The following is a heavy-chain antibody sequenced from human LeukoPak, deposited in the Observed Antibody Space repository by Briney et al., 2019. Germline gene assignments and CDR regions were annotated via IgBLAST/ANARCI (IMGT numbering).Heavy chain of an antibody. CDR2: ISGSGDST. J-gene: IGHJ4*02. V-gene: IGHV3-23*01. CDR3: AKSGYNRFDY. CDR1: GFTFSSYG. D-gene: IGHD5-24*01. Sequence: GGSLRLSCAASGFTFSSYGMSWVRQAPGKGLEWVSAISGSGDSTCYADSVKGLFTISRDNSKNTLYLQMNSLRAEDTAVYYCAKSGYNRFDYWGQGTLVTVSS.